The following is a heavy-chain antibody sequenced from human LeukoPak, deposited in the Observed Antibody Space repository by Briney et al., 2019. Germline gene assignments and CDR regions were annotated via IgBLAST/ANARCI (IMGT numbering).Heavy chain of an antibody. CDR3: ARYHDSSNRGDAFDI. Sequence: SETLSLTCTVSGGSISSSSYYWGWIRQPPGKGLEWIGSIYYSGSTYYNPSLKSRVTMSVDTSKSQFSLKLSSVTAADTAVYYCARYHDSSNRGDAFDIWGQGTMVTVSS. V-gene: IGHV4-39*07. J-gene: IGHJ3*02. CDR1: GGSISSSSYY. D-gene: IGHD3-22*01. CDR2: IYYSGST.